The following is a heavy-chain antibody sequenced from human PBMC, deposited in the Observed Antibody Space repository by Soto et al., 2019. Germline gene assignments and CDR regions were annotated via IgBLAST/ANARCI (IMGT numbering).Heavy chain of an antibody. V-gene: IGHV3-64D*06. CDR1: GCTVSSSA. J-gene: IGHJ6*02. CDR2: ISSNGGST. CDR3: VKDSSMAGYSSSWYAAFSYYGMDV. Sequence: GGALRLSCSASGCTVSSSAMHCVRQAPGKGLEYVSAISSNGGSTYYADSVKGRFTISRDNSKNTLYLQMSSLRAEDTAVYYCVKDSSMAGYSSSWYAAFSYYGMDVWGQGTTVTVSS. D-gene: IGHD6-13*01.